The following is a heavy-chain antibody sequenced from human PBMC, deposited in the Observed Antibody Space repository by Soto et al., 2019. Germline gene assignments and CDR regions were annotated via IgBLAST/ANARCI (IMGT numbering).Heavy chain of an antibody. D-gene: IGHD3-22*01. Sequence: SETLSLTCTVSGGSVTVGNYSWSWIRQQPGKGLEWIGYIYYRGSSYYNPSLKSRVSISVDTSKNQFSLKLNSVTAADTAVYYCARGLSSGYYEFDCWGQGTLVTVSS. J-gene: IGHJ4*02. CDR1: GGSVTVGNYS. CDR2: IYYRGSS. CDR3: ARGLSSGYYEFDC. V-gene: IGHV4-31*03.